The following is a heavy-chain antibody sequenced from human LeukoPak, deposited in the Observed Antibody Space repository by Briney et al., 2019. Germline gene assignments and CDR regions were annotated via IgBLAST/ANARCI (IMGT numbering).Heavy chain of an antibody. D-gene: IGHD1-26*01. V-gene: IGHV4-59*08. CDR1: GGSISSYY. J-gene: IGHJ3*02. Sequence: PSETLSLTCTVSGGSISSYYWSWIRQPPGKGLEWIGYIYYSGRTNYNPSLKSRVTIPVDTSKNQFSLILSSVTAADTAVYYCARHRWELNAFDIWGQGTMVTVSS. CDR3: ARHRWELNAFDI. CDR2: IYYSGRT.